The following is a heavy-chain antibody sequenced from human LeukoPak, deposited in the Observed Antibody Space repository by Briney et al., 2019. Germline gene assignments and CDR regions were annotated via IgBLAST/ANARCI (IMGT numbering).Heavy chain of an antibody. Sequence: SVKVSCKTSGYTFTNFGIGWVRQAPGQGLEWMGGIIPIFGTANYAQKFQGRVTITADKSTSTAYMELSSLRSEDTAVYYCAREGPAVTTIRAFDIWGQGTMVTVSS. CDR1: GYTFTNFG. CDR3: AREGPAVTTIRAFDI. D-gene: IGHD4-17*01. V-gene: IGHV1-69*06. CDR2: IIPIFGTA. J-gene: IGHJ3*02.